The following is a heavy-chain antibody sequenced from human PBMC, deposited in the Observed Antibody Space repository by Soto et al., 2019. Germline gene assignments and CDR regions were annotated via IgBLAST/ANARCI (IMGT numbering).Heavy chain of an antibody. CDR1: GGSISSYY. D-gene: IGHD2-21*01. J-gene: IGHJ4*02. CDR2: IYYSGST. Sequence: PSETLSLTCTVSGGSISSYYWSWIRQPPGKGLEWIGYIYYSGSTNYNPSLKSRVTISVDTSKNQFSLKLSPVTAADTAVYYCARVAGDTLTQYYFDYWGQGTLVTVSS. V-gene: IGHV4-59*01. CDR3: ARVAGDTLTQYYFDY.